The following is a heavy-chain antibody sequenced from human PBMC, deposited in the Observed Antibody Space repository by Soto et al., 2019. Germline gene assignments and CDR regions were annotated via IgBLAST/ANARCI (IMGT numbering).Heavy chain of an antibody. J-gene: IGHJ4*02. CDR2: ISGSGGST. CDR3: AKGLEEWELGYFDY. Sequence: PGGSLRLSCAASGFTFSSYAMSWVRQAPGKGLEWVSAISGSGGSTYYADSVKGRFTISRDNSKNTLYPQMNSLRAEDTAVYYCAKGLEEWELGYFDYWGQGTLVTVSS. V-gene: IGHV3-23*01. CDR1: GFTFSSYA. D-gene: IGHD1-26*01.